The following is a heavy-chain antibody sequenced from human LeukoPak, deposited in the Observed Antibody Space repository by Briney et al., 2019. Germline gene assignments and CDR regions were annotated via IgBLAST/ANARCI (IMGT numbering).Heavy chain of an antibody. CDR1: VLTFSSYS. Sequence: WGSLRLSCAASVLTFSSYSMNWVRQAPGKGLEWVSSISSSSSYIYYADSVKGRFTISRDNAKNSLYLQMSSLRAEDTAVYYCARDRIAAAGTPDYWGQGTLVTVSS. CDR3: ARDRIAAAGTPDY. V-gene: IGHV3-21*01. D-gene: IGHD6-13*01. CDR2: ISSSSSYI. J-gene: IGHJ4*02.